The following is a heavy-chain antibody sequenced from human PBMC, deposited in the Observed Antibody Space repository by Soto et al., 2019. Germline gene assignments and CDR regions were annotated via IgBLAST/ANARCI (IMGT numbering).Heavy chain of an antibody. CDR1: GYTFTTYS. Sequence: QVQLMQSGAEVKKPGASVKVSCKASGYTFTTYSIHWVRQAPGQSLEWMGWINAGSGNTKYSQKFQGRVTITKDSSATTFYMDLSSLGSEDTAVYYCARVPPWGNSGSYYIQHFNSWGQGTLVTVSS. CDR3: ARVPPWGNSGSYYIQHFNS. J-gene: IGHJ4*02. D-gene: IGHD3-10*01. CDR2: INAGSGNT. V-gene: IGHV1-3*01.